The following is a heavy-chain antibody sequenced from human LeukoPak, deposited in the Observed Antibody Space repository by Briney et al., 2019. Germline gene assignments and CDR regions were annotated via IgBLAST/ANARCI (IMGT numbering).Heavy chain of an antibody. CDR1: GFTFRDYT. V-gene: IGHV3-21*01. J-gene: IGHJ4*02. Sequence: GGSRRLSCAASGFTFRDYTMNWVRQAPGKGLEWVSAISKSGTYIKYADSVKGRFTVSRDNAKNSLFLQMNSLRVEDTAVYYCAREVVIVVEPAANTIDYWGQGTRVTVPS. CDR3: AREVVIVVEPAANTIDY. D-gene: IGHD2-2*01. CDR2: ISKSGTYI.